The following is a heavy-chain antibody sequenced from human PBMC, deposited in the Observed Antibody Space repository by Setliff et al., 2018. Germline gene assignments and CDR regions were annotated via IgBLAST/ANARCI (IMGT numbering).Heavy chain of an antibody. J-gene: IGHJ3*01. CDR3: LMIVLR. V-gene: IGHV3-23*01. CDR2: VTDTGGRT. Sequence: GGSLRLSCVASGFTFSTYAMSWVRQTPGKGLEWLSTVTDTGGRTYYPDSVKGRFTISRDNSKNTLYLQMNSLRAEDTAVYYCLMIVLRWGQGTMVTVSS. D-gene: IGHD2-8*01. CDR1: GFTFSTYA.